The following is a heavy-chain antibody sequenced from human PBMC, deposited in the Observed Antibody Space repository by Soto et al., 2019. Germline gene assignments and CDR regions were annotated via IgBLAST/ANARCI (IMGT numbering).Heavy chain of an antibody. V-gene: IGHV3-30*18. CDR3: GKGPAIVLVPAAMNYYYGMDV. CDR1: GFTFSSYG. D-gene: IGHD2-2*01. Sequence: QVQLVESGGGVVQPGRSLRLSCAASGFTFSSYGMHWVRQAPGKGLEWVAVISYDGSNKYYADSVKGRFTISRDNYKNTLYLQMNSLRAEDTAGYSCGKGPAIVLVPAAMNYYYGMDVWGQGTTVTVSS. CDR2: ISYDGSNK. J-gene: IGHJ6*02.